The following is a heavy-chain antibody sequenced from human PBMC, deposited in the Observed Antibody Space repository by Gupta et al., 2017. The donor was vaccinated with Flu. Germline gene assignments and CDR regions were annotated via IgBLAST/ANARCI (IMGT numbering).Heavy chain of an antibody. CDR1: GFTFSSYA. V-gene: IGHV3-23*01. Sequence: EVQLLESGGGLVQPGGSLRLSCEASGFTFSSYAMSWVRQAPGKGLEWVSAIIGSGGSTYYADSVKGRFTISRDNSKNTLYLQMNSLRAEDTAVYYCAKESTMIVVVITTDYWGQGTLVTVSS. J-gene: IGHJ4*02. CDR2: IIGSGGST. CDR3: AKESTMIVVVITTDY. D-gene: IGHD3-22*01.